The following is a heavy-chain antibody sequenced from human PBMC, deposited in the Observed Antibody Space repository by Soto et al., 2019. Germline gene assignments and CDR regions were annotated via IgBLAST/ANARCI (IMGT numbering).Heavy chain of an antibody. J-gene: IGHJ6*02. D-gene: IGHD5-12*01. CDR3: ARDREYSPYGLDV. CDR2: ISSIGTNR. CDR1: GFTFSNYY. Sequence: QVQLVESGGGLVKPGGSLRLSCAASGFTFSNYYMSWVRQVPGKGLEWVSYISSIGTNRYYAESVEGRFTISRDNARKSLYLQMNSVRAEDTAVYYCARDREYSPYGLDVWGQGTTVTVSS. V-gene: IGHV3-11*01.